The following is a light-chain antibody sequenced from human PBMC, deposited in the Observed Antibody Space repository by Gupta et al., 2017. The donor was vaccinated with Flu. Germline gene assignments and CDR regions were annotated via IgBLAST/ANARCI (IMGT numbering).Light chain of an antibody. CDR3: SSYTSSTTPV. CDR2: EVT. V-gene: IGLV2-14*01. CDR1: SNDVGSYSY. Sequence: QSALTQPASVSGSPGQSITISCTCTSNDVGSYSYVSWYQQRPGKAPQLMIYEVTNRPSGVSNRFSGSKSGNTASLTISGLQAEDEADYYCSSYTSSTTPVSGGGTELTVL. J-gene: IGLJ3*02.